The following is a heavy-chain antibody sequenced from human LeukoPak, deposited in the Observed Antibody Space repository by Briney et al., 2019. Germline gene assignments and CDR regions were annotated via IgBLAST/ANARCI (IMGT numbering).Heavy chain of an antibody. Sequence: HGESLKISCKGSGYRFSNYWIGWVRQMPGKGLEGMGIIYPDDSDTNTRYGPSFQGQDTLSVDKSISTAYLQWSSLKASDTAMYYCARHYYHSTDYYSYFDNWGQGTLVTVSS. D-gene: IGHD3-22*01. CDR3: ARHYYHSTDYYSYFDN. J-gene: IGHJ4*02. CDR2: IYPDDSDTNT. V-gene: IGHV5-51*01. CDR1: GYRFSNYW.